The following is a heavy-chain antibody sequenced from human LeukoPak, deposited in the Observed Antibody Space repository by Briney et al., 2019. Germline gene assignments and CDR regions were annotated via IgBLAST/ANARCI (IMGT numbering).Heavy chain of an antibody. CDR3: ANEGDVGAITS. CDR2: IYSGGDT. D-gene: IGHD1-26*01. CDR1: GFTVSGNY. J-gene: IGHJ5*02. Sequence: GGSLRLSCAASGFTVSGNYMSWVRQAPGVGLQWVSLIYSGGDTYYADSVKGRFRISRDNSKKTLYLQMNTLRADDTAIYYCANEGDVGAITSWGQGTLVTVSS. V-gene: IGHV3-66*01.